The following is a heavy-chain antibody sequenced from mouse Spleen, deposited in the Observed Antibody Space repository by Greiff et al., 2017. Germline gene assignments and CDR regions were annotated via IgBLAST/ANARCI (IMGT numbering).Heavy chain of an antibody. V-gene: IGHV3-6*01. CDR3: ARDGYYPFAY. CDR1: GYSITSGYY. D-gene: IGHD2-3*01. CDR2: ISYDGSN. J-gene: IGHJ3*01. Sequence: VQLQQSGPGLVKPSQSLSLTCSVTGYSITSGYYWNWIRQFPGNKLEWMGYISYDGSNNYNPSLKNRISITRDTSKNQFFLKLNSVTTEDTATYYCARDGYYPFAYWGQGTLVTVSA.